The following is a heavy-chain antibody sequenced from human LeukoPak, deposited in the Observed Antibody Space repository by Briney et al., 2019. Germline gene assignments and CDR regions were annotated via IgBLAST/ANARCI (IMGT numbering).Heavy chain of an antibody. D-gene: IGHD5-18*01. CDR3: AKGAGGFSYYNWFDP. Sequence: SETLSLTCTVSGGSISSSPYYWGWIRQPPGKGLEWIGSIYYSGTTHYSPSLESRVTISVDTSKTQFPLKLASVTAADTAIYYCAKGAGGFSYYNWFDPWGQGTLVTVSS. V-gene: IGHV4-39*06. CDR1: GGSISSSPYY. J-gene: IGHJ5*02. CDR2: IYYSGTT.